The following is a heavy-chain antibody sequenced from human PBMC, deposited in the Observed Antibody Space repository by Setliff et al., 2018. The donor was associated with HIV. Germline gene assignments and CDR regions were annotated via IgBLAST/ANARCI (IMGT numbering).Heavy chain of an antibody. V-gene: IGHV4-39*01. D-gene: IGHD5-18*01. J-gene: IGHJ6*03. CDR2: TANT. Sequence: NPSETLSLTCTVSGDSISTDNYHWGWIRQTPGKGLEWIGHTANTDYNPSLKSRVTVSVGTSKNQLSLRLSSVTAADTAVYYCARHAALIKRYYYYYLDVWGKGTTFTVSS. CDR3: ARHAALIKRYYYYYLDV. CDR1: GDSISTDNYH.